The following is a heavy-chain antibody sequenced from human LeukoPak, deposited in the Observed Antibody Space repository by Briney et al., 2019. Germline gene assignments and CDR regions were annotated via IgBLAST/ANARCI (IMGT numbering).Heavy chain of an antibody. CDR1: GYTFTDYF. CDR2: IFPNSGGT. J-gene: IGHJ4*02. D-gene: IGHD3-3*01. Sequence: EASVKVSCKASGYTFTDYFIHWVRQAPGQGLEWMGWIFPNSGGTNYAQNFQGRVTMTRDTSISTAYMELSRLRFDDTALYYCVRDRSELPFDSWGQGTLVTVSS. V-gene: IGHV1-2*02. CDR3: VRDRSELPFDS.